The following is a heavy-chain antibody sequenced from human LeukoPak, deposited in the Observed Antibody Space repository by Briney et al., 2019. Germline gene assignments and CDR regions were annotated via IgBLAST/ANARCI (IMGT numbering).Heavy chain of an antibody. D-gene: IGHD6-19*01. CDR1: GYTFTGYY. CDR2: VNPNSGGT. CDR3: ARGGLDTPIPFDY. Sequence: ASVKVSCKASGYTFTGYYMHWVRQAPGQGLEWMGWVNPNSGGTNYAQKFQGWVTMTRDTSISTAYMELSRLRSDDTAVYYCARGGLDTPIPFDYRGQGTLVTVSS. J-gene: IGHJ4*02. V-gene: IGHV1-2*04.